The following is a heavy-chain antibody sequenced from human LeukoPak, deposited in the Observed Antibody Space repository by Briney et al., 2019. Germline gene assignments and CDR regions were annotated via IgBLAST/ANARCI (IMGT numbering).Heavy chain of an antibody. Sequence: SETLSLTCAVYGGSFSGYYWSWIRQPPGKGLEWIGYIYYSGSTNYNPSLKSRVTISVDTSKNQFSLELSSVTAADTAVYYCARESVAFDIWGQGTMVTVSS. D-gene: IGHD5/OR15-5a*01. CDR1: GGSFSGYY. J-gene: IGHJ3*02. CDR3: ARESVAFDI. V-gene: IGHV4-59*13. CDR2: IYYSGST.